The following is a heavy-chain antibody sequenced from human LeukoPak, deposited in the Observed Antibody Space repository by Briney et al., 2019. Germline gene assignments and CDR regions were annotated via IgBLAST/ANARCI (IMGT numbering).Heavy chain of an antibody. Sequence: GASVKVSCKASGYTFTGYYMHWVRQAPGQGLEWMGWINPNSGGTNYAQKFQGRVTMTRDTSISTAYMELSSLRSEDTAVYYCARGLLIYDYVWGSYRSVDAFDIWGQGTMVTVSS. CDR3: ARGLLIYDYVWGSYRSVDAFDI. D-gene: IGHD3-16*02. CDR1: GYTFTGYY. CDR2: INPNSGGT. V-gene: IGHV1-2*02. J-gene: IGHJ3*02.